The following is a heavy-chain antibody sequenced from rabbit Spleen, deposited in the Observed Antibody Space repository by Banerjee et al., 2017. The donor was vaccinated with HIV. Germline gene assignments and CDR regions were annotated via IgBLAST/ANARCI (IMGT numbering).Heavy chain of an antibody. CDR1: GFSLIKYG. CDR2: IEPGGSGDT. Sequence: QEQLVESGGGLVQPEGSLTLTCTVFGFSLIKYGMCWVRQAPGKGLEWIACIEPGGSGDTWYATWAKGRFTFSKTSSTTVTLQMTSLTAADTATYFCARDLDGVIGWNFGWWGQGTLVTVS. D-gene: IGHD4-1*01. J-gene: IGHJ6*01. CDR3: ARDLDGVIGWNFGW. V-gene: IGHV1S45*01.